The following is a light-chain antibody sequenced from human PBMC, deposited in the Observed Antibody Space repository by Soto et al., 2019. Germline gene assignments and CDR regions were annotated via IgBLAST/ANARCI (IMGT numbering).Light chain of an antibody. J-gene: IGKJ5*01. CDR2: DAS. CDR1: QSVSSY. V-gene: IGKV3-11*01. Sequence: EIVLTQSPATLSLSPGERATLSCRASQSVSSYLAWYQQKPGQAPRLLIYDASNRATGIPARFSGSGSGTDFTLTISSRGPEDCAVDYCQQQSNGPPVSFGQGARLEIK. CDR3: QQQSNGPPVS.